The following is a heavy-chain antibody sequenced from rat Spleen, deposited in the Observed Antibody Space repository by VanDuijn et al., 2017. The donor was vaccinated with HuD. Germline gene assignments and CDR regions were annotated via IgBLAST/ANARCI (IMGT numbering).Heavy chain of an antibody. CDR1: GFIFSDFH. J-gene: IGHJ2*01. V-gene: IGHV5-20*01. Sequence: EVRLVESGGLLVQPGRSLKISCAASGFIFSDFHLAWVRQAPTKGLEWVASINYDGSSIYYRDSVKGRFTVSRDNAKSSLYLQMDSLRSEDSATYYCTRDRILRSTGFDYWGQGVMVTVSS. D-gene: IGHD1-6*01. CDR2: INYDGSSI. CDR3: TRDRILRSTGFDY.